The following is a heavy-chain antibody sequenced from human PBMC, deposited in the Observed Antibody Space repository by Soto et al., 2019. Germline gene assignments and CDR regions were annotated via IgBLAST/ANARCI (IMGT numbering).Heavy chain of an antibody. CDR1: GFTFSDWY. V-gene: IGHV3-11*01. D-gene: IGHD3-16*01. CDR3: PGDHLHDASDL. Sequence: GRSLRLSCAASGFTFSDWYMTWIRQAPGKGLEWVSKISGSGSTMFYADSVKGRFTVSRDNAKNSLYLEKNSLRSEDTAVYYCPGDHLHDASDLWDQGT. CDR2: ISGSGSTM. J-gene: IGHJ4*03.